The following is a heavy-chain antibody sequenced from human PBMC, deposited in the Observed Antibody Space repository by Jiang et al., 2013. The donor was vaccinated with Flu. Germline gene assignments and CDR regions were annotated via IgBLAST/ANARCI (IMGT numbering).Heavy chain of an antibody. J-gene: IGHJ6*02. CDR1: GGTFSSYA. V-gene: IGHV1-69*01. CDR3: ARKSDDKGSLVLYYYYYGMDV. Sequence: SGAEVKKPGSSVKVSCKASGGTFSSYAISWVRQAPGQGLEWMGGIIPIFGTANYAQKFQGRVTITADESTSTAYMELSSLRSEDTAVYYCARKSDDKGSLVLYYYYYGMDVWGQGTTVTVSS. D-gene: IGHD3-10*01. CDR2: IIPIFGTA.